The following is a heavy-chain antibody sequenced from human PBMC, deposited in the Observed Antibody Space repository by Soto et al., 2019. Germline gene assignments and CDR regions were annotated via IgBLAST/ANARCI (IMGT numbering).Heavy chain of an antibody. V-gene: IGHV3-72*01. CDR1: GFIFSDHY. CDR2: SRNKANSYTT. J-gene: IGHJ4*02. CDR3: ARFMAAPYYFDY. D-gene: IGHD6-19*01. Sequence: GGSLRLSCAASGFIFSDHYMDWVRQAPGKGLEWVGRSRNKANSYTTEYAASVKGRFTVSRDASHNLLYLQMSSLKTDDTAVYYCARFMAAPYYFDYWGQGTLVT.